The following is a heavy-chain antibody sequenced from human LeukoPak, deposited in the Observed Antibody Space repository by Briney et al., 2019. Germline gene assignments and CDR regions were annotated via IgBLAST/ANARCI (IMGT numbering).Heavy chain of an antibody. Sequence: GGSLRLSCAASGFTFSSQNMSWARQAPGKGLEWVAYISTSGDSTKYADSVEGRFTISRDNVENPLYLLMNSLRVDDTAVYYCVKNGWLDYWGQGIVVTISS. CDR3: VKNGWLDY. CDR2: ISTSGDST. V-gene: IGHV3-11*06. CDR1: GFTFSSQN. J-gene: IGHJ4*02. D-gene: IGHD6-19*01.